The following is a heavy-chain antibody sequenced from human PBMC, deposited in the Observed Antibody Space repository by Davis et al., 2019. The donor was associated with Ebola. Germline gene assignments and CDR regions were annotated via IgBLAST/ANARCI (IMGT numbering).Heavy chain of an antibody. CDR1: GCSFSGYY. CDR3: ARRTTARGSGFDP. V-gene: IGHV4-34*01. D-gene: IGHD4-17*01. Sequence: PSETLSLTCAVYGCSFSGYYWSWLRQPPGKGLEWIGEINHSGSTNYNPSLKSRVTISVDTSKNQFSLKLSSVTAADTAVYYCARRTTARGSGFDPWGQGTLVTVSS. J-gene: IGHJ5*02. CDR2: INHSGST.